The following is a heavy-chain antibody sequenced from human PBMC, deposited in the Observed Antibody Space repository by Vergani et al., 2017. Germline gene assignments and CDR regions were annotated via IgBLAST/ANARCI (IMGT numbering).Heavy chain of an antibody. Sequence: EVQLVESGGGWVQPGRSLRLSCAASGFTFDDYAMHWVRQAPGKGLEWVSGISWNSGSIGYADSVKGRFTISRDNAKNSLYLQMNSLRAEDTAVYYCARDLAGIAAANDAFDIWGQGTMVTVSS. J-gene: IGHJ3*02. CDR1: GFTFDDYA. CDR3: ARDLAGIAAANDAFDI. CDR2: ISWNSGSI. V-gene: IGHV3-9*01. D-gene: IGHD6-13*01.